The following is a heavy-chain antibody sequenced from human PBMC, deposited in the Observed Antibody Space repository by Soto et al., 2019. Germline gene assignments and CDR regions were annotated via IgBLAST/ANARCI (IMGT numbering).Heavy chain of an antibody. CDR2: TYHSGNT. Sequence: SETLSLTCDVSGDTISTGGYTWAWIRQPPGKALEWIGHTYHSGNTNYNPSLKSRVTISVDTSKNQFSLKLSSVTAADTAVYYCARVWGGAFDIWGQGTMVTVSS. J-gene: IGHJ3*02. CDR1: GDTISTGGYT. CDR3: ARVWGGAFDI. D-gene: IGHD3-10*01. V-gene: IGHV4-30-2*01.